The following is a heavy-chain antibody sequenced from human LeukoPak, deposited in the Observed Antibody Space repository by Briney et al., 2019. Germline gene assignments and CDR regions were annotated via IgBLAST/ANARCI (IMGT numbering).Heavy chain of an antibody. CDR2: IIPILGIA. CDR3: ARDLGGPTVTTLQYYFDY. J-gene: IGHJ4*02. CDR1: GYTFTSYG. Sequence: ASVKVSCKASGYTFTSYGISWVRQAPGQGLEWMGRIIPILGIANYAQKFQGRVTITADKSTSTAYMELSSLRSEDTAVYYCARDLGGPTVTTLQYYFDYWGQGTLVTVSS. D-gene: IGHD4-17*01. V-gene: IGHV1-69*04.